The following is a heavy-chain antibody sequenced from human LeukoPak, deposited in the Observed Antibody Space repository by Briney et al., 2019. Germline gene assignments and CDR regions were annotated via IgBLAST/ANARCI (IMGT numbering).Heavy chain of an antibody. CDR1: GFTFRNFA. Sequence: PGGSLRLSCAASGFTFRNFAMSWVRQAPGKGLEWVSAISGSGGSTYYADSVKGRFTISRDNSKNTLYLQMNSLRAEDTAVYYCAKVLGYCSGRSCFFPLTNFDYWGQGTLVTVSS. J-gene: IGHJ4*02. CDR3: AKVLGYCSGRSCFFPLTNFDY. V-gene: IGHV3-23*01. D-gene: IGHD2-15*01. CDR2: ISGSGGST.